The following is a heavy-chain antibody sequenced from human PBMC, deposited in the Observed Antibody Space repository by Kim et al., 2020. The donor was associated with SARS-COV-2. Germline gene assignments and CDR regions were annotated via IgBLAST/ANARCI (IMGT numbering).Heavy chain of an antibody. CDR3: AREKYQLLSGYGMDV. V-gene: IGHV4-31*02. D-gene: IGHD2-2*01. J-gene: IGHJ6*02. Sequence: PSLKSRVTISVDTSKNQFSLKLSSVTAADTAVYYCAREKYQLLSGYGMDVWGQGTTVTVSS.